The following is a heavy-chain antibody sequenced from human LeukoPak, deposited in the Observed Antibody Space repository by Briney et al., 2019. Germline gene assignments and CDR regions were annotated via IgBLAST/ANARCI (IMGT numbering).Heavy chain of an antibody. CDR2: ISGSGGST. J-gene: IGHJ4*02. D-gene: IGHD6-13*01. CDR3: AKHTATGMGYFDY. V-gene: IGHV3-23*01. CDR1: GFTFSNYA. Sequence: GGSLRLSCAASGFTFSNYAMSWVRRAPGKGLEWVSAISGSGGSTYYADSVKGRFTISRDNSKNTLYLQMNSLRAEDTAVYYCAKHTATGMGYFDYWGQGTLVTVSS.